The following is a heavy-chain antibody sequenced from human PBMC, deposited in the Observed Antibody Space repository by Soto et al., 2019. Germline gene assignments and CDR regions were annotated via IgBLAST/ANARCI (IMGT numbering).Heavy chain of an antibody. Sequence: ASVKASCKASGYTFTSYYMHWVRQAPGQGLEWMGIINPSGGSTSYAQKFQGRVTMTRDTSTSTVYMELSSLRSEDTAVYYCARDNGYYDSSGYPDYWGQGTLVTVSS. CDR1: GYTFTSYY. V-gene: IGHV1-46*01. D-gene: IGHD3-22*01. J-gene: IGHJ4*02. CDR3: ARDNGYYDSSGYPDY. CDR2: INPSGGST.